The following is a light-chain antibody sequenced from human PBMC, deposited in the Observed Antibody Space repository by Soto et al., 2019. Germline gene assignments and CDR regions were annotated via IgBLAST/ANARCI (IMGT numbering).Light chain of an antibody. V-gene: IGLV2-8*01. J-gene: IGLJ3*02. CDR2: EDT. CDR1: SSDVGGYNY. Sequence: QSALTQPPSASGSPGQSVTMSCTGTSSDVGGYNYVCWYQQHPGKAPKLIIYEDTKRPSGVPDRFTGSKSGNTASLTVSGLQAEDEADYYCSSHAGNNNWAVFGGGTKVTVL. CDR3: SSHAGNNNWAV.